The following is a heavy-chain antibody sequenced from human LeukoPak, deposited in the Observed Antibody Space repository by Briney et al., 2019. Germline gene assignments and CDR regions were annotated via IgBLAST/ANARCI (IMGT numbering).Heavy chain of an antibody. D-gene: IGHD3-16*01. CDR3: ARDYAVG. CDR2: IWSDGINK. J-gene: IGHJ4*02. Sequence: GGSLRLSCAASGFTFSDYGMHWVRQAPGKGLEWVAAIWSDGINKYSADSVKGRFTISRDNSKNTLYLQMNSLLGEDTAVYYCARDYAVGWGQGTLVTVSS. CDR1: GFTFSDYG. V-gene: IGHV3-33*01.